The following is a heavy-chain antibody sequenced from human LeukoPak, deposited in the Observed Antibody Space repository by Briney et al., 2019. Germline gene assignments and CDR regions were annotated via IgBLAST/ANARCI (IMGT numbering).Heavy chain of an antibody. J-gene: IGHJ4*02. D-gene: IGHD2-2*03. CDR3: AKEAGYCSTTTCYVDY. Sequence: GGSLRLSCAASGFTFSSYAMSWVRQAPGKGLEWVSGISGSGGSTYYADSVMGRFTISRDNSKNTLYLQMNSLRAEDTAVYYCAKEAGYCSTTTCYVDYWGQGILVTVSS. CDR2: ISGSGGST. V-gene: IGHV3-23*01. CDR1: GFTFSSYA.